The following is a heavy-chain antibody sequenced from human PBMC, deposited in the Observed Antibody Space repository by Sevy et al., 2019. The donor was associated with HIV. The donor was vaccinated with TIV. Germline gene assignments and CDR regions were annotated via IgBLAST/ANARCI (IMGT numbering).Heavy chain of an antibody. V-gene: IGHV3-15*01. CDR1: GFSFSDYY. D-gene: IGHD3-9*01. CDR2: IKSKTDGGTT. CDR3: TGVDILTGYRYYYYYGMDV. J-gene: IGHJ6*02. Sequence: GGSLRLSCAASGFSFSDYYMDWVRQAPGKGLEWVGRIKSKTDGGTTDYAAPVKGRFTISRDDSKNTLYLQMNSLKTEDTAVYYCTGVDILTGYRYYYYYGMDVWGQGTTVTVSS.